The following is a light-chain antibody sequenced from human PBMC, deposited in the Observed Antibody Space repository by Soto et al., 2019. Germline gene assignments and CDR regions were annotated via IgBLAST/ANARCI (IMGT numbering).Light chain of an antibody. CDR1: SSDVESYNL. V-gene: IGLV2-11*01. Sequence: SALTQAASLCGSPGQSITISCTGTSSDVESYNLVSWYQQHPGKAPKVMIYDVSKRPSGVPDRFSGSKSGNTASLTLSGFQAEDEADYYCCSYAGSYTFYVFGTGTKVPVL. CDR3: CSYAGSYTFYV. J-gene: IGLJ1*01. CDR2: DVS.